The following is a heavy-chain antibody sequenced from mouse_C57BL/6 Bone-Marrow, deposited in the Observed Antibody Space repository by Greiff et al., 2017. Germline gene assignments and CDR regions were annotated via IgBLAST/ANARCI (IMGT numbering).Heavy chain of an antibody. CDR2: IHPNSGST. V-gene: IGHV1-64*01. J-gene: IGHJ2*01. Sequence: QVQLQQPGAELVKPGASVKLSCKASGYTFTSYWMHWVKQRPGQGLEWIGMIHPNSGSTNYNEKFKSKATLTVDKSSSAAYMQLSSLTSEDSAVYYCARRGDGNYEGYFDYWGQGTTLTVSS. CDR3: ARRGDGNYEGYFDY. D-gene: IGHD2-1*01. CDR1: GYTFTSYW.